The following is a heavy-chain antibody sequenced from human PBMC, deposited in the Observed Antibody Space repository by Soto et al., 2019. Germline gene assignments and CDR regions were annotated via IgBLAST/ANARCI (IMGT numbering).Heavy chain of an antibody. CDR2: IRSNGGST. V-gene: IGHV3-64*01. J-gene: IGHJ3*02. CDR3: AIDLDVYILASIGVLLGYFDI. Sequence: EVQLVESGGGLVQPGGSLRLSCAASGFTFSSYAMHWVRQAPGKGLEYVSAIRSNGGSTYYANSVKGRFTISRDNSKNTLYLQMGSLRAEDMAVYYCAIDLDVYILASIGVLLGYFDICGQGTIVTVSS. CDR1: GFTFSSYA. D-gene: IGHD5-12*01.